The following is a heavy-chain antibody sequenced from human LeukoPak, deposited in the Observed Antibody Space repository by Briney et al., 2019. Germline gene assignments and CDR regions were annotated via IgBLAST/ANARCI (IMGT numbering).Heavy chain of an antibody. D-gene: IGHD5-12*01. CDR2: ISRSGVTT. V-gene: IGHV3-23*01. J-gene: IGHJ4*02. CDR3: ARDPGEGGYDGYYFDY. CDR1: GFSFNSHA. Sequence: GGSLRLSCAASGFSFNSHAMSWVRQAPGKGLEWVSSISRSGVTTYYADSVKGRFTVIRDISKNTLSLQMNSLRAADTAVYYCARDPGEGGYDGYYFDYWGQGTLVTVSS.